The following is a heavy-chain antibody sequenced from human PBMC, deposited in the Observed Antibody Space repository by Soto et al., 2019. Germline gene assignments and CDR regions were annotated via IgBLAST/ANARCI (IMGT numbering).Heavy chain of an antibody. J-gene: IGHJ4*02. CDR1: GFTFSSYS. CDR2: ISSSSSYI. V-gene: IGHV3-21*01. D-gene: IGHD6-19*01. CDR3: ARAPGGWYFDY. Sequence: GGSLGLSCAASGFTFSSYSMNWVRQAPGKGLEWVSSISSSSSYIYYADSVKGRFTISRDNAKNSLYLQMNSLRAEDTAVYYCARAPGGWYFDYWGQGTLVTVSS.